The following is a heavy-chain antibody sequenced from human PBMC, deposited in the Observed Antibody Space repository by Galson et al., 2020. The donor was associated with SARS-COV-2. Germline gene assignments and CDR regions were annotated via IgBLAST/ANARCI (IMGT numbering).Heavy chain of an antibody. J-gene: IGHJ4*01. CDR3: ARGGAGWSYLIDY. Sequence: SETLSLTCTVSGGSISSGDNYWNWIRHHTGQGLEWIGYIYYSGDIYYNPSLKSRVTISVDTSKNQFSLKLSSVTAADTAVYYCARGGAGWSYLIDYWGQGTLVTVSS. CDR2: IYYSGDI. CDR1: GGSISSGDNY. V-gene: IGHV4-31*03. D-gene: IGHD3-10*01.